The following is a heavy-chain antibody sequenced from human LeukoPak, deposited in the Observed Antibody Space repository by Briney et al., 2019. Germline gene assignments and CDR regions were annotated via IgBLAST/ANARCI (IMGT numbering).Heavy chain of an antibody. D-gene: IGHD2-2*01. CDR2: IYYSGST. CDR1: GGSISSGGYY. CDR3: ARGGGRDCSSTSCPINWFDP. J-gene: IGHJ5*02. V-gene: IGHV4-31*03. Sequence: PSETLSLTCTVSGGSISSGGYYLSWIRKHPGKGLQWIGYIYYSGSTYYNPSLKSRVTISVDTSKNQFSLKLSSVTAADTAVYYCARGGGRDCSSTSCPINWFDPWGQGTLVSVSS.